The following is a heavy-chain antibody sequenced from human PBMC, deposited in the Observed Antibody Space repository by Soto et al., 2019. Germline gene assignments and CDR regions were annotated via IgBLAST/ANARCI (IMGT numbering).Heavy chain of an antibody. D-gene: IGHD1-26*01. CDR1: GGSISSSSYY. CDR2: IYYSGST. CDR3: ARRVREYSGSYYDY. V-gene: IGHV4-39*01. Sequence: SETLSLTCTVSGGSISSSSYYWGWIRQPPGKGLEWIGSIYYSGSTYYNPSLKSRVTISVDTSKNQFSLKLSSVAAADTAVYYCARRVREYSGSYYDYWGQGTLVTVSS. J-gene: IGHJ4*02.